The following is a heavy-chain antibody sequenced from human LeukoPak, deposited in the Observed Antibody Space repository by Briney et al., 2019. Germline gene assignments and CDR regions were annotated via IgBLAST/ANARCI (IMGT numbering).Heavy chain of an antibody. CDR3: ARPYLRGTVVNNWFDP. D-gene: IGHD4-23*01. Sequence: SETLSLTCTVSGGSISSSSYYWGWIRQPPGKGLEWIGSIYYSGSTYYNPSLKSRVTISVDTSKNQFSLKLSPVTAADTAVYYCARPYLRGTVVNNWFDPWGQGTLVTVSS. CDR1: GGSISSSSYY. J-gene: IGHJ5*02. V-gene: IGHV4-39*01. CDR2: IYYSGST.